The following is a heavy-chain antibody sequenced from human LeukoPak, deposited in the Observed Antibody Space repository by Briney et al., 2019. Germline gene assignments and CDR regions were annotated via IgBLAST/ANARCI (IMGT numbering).Heavy chain of an antibody. D-gene: IGHD2-8*01. CDR2: IAYDASKT. CDR1: GFTFSSYG. CDR3: AKNRVPNAITPDS. Sequence: GRSLRLSCAASGFTFSSYGMHWVRQAPGKGLEWLAVIAYDASKTYYADSVKGRFTISRDNSKNTLFLQMNSLRAEDTAIYYCAKNRVPNAITPDSWGQGTLVTVS. J-gene: IGHJ5*01. V-gene: IGHV3-33*05.